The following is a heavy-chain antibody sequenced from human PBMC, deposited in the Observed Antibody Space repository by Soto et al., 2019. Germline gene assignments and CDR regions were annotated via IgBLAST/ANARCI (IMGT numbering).Heavy chain of an antibody. CDR1: GFTFSSYG. V-gene: IGHV3-30*18. D-gene: IGHD1-26*01. Sequence: PGGSLRLSCAASGFTFSSYGMHWVRQAPGKGLEWVAVISYDGSNKYYADSVKGRFTISRDNSKNTLYLQMNSLRAEDTAVYYCAKDRGSYYQSNWFDPWGQGTLVTVSS. CDR2: ISYDGSNK. CDR3: AKDRGSYYQSNWFDP. J-gene: IGHJ5*02.